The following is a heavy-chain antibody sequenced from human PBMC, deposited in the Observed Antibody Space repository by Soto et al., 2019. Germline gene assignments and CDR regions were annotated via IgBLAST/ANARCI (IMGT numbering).Heavy chain of an antibody. V-gene: IGHV3-23*01. CDR3: AKDKEAGYGYYYYFFGMDV. Sequence: GGSLRLSCAASGFTFSSHAMGWVRQAPGKGLEWVSAISGSGGSTYYADSVKGRFTISRDNSKNTLSLQMNSLRAEDTAVYYFAKDKEAGYGYYYYFFGMDVWGPGTRVTVSS. CDR1: GFTFSSHA. D-gene: IGHD6-13*01. J-gene: IGHJ6*02. CDR2: ISGSGGST.